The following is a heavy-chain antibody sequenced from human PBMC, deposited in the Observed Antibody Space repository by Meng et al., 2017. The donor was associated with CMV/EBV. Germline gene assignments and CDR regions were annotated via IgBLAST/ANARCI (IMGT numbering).Heavy chain of an antibody. CDR2: IYYSGST. V-gene: IGHV4-30-4*08. CDR3: ARVMGPNRTPYYFDY. CDR1: GGSISSGDYY. Sequence: EKLQESGPVLVKPSQTLSLTCTVSGGSISSGDYYWSWIRQPPGKGLEWIGYIYYSGSTYYNPSLKSRVTISVDTSKNQFSLKLSSVTAADTAVYYCARVMGPNRTPYYFDYWGQGTLVTVSS. J-gene: IGHJ4*02. D-gene: IGHD1-14*01.